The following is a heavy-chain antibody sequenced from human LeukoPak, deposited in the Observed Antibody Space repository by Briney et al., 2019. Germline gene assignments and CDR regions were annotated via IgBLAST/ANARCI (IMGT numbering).Heavy chain of an antibody. D-gene: IGHD2-15*01. J-gene: IGHJ6*03. CDR1: GGSIRSSSYH. CDR2: IYYTGST. CDR3: SINVGYCSGGNCFSWYYYMDV. Sequence: TSETLSLTCTVSGGSIRSSSYHWGWIRQPPGKGLEWIGSIYYTGSTYYNPSLKSRVTISVDASKNQFSLKLRSVTAADTAVYYCSINVGYCSGGNCFSWYYYMDVWGRGTTVTVSS. V-gene: IGHV4-39*01.